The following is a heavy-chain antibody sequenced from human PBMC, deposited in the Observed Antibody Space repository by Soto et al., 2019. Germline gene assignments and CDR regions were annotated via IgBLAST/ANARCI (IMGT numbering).Heavy chain of an antibody. J-gene: IGHJ6*02. CDR3: ATARYSSYGMDV. V-gene: IGHV5-51*01. CDR2: IYPGDSDT. D-gene: IGHD4-4*01. CDR1: GYSFTTYW. Sequence: PGESLKISCQGSGYSFTTYWLAWVRQMPGKGLEWMGIIYPGDSDTRYSPSFQGQVTFSAGKSITTAYLQWSSLKASDTAIYYCATARYSSYGMDVWGQGTTVTVSS.